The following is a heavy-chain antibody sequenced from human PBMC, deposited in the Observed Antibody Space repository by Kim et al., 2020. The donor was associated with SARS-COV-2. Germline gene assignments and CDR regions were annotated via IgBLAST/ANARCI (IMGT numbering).Heavy chain of an antibody. CDR3: AKHRGDY. CDR1: GDSISSGNSF. Sequence: SETLSLTCTVSGDSISSGNSFWGWVRQAPGKGLEWIALFYSGGTTYYDPSLKSRLTMSVDTSKNHFSLKLNSVTVADTAVYYCAKHRGDYWGQGTLVTVSS. D-gene: IGHD3-10*01. J-gene: IGHJ4*02. CDR2: FYSGGTT. V-gene: IGHV4-39*01.